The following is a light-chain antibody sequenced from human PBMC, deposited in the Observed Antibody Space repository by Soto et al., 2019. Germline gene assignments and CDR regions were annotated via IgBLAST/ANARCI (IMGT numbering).Light chain of an antibody. J-gene: IGKJ1*01. Sequence: EIVLTQSPGTLSLSPGERATLYCRASQRVSSSYLAWFQQKPGQAPRLLIYDASSRATGIPDRFSGSGSGTDFTLTISRLEPEDSAVYYCQQYGSSPPWTFGQGTKVEIK. CDR1: QRVSSSY. CDR2: DAS. V-gene: IGKV3-20*01. CDR3: QQYGSSPPWT.